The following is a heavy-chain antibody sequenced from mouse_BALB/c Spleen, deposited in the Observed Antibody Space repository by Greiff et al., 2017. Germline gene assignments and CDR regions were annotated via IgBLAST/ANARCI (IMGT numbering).Heavy chain of an antibody. CDR3: ARWEARYFDV. D-gene: IGHD4-1*01. CDR1: GYTFTSYT. Sequence: VMLVESGAELARPGASVKMSCKASGYTFTSYTMHWVKQRPGQGLEWIGYINPSSGYTNYNQKFKDKATLTADKSSSTAYMQLSSLTSEDSAVYYCARWEARYFDVWGAGTTVTVSS. V-gene: IGHV1-4*01. J-gene: IGHJ1*01. CDR2: INPSSGYT.